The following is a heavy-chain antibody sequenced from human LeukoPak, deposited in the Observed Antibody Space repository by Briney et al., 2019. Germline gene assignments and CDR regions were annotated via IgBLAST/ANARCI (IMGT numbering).Heavy chain of an antibody. J-gene: IGHJ5*02. CDR1: GFTFSSYW. CDR2: IKQDGSEK. Sequence: GGSLRLSCAASGFTFSSYWMSWVRQAPGKGLEWVANIKQDGSEKYYVDSVKGRFTISRDNAKNSLYLQMNSLRAEDTAVYYCARGIAVADNNWFDPWGQGTLVTVSS. D-gene: IGHD6-19*01. V-gene: IGHV3-7*01. CDR3: ARGIAVADNNWFDP.